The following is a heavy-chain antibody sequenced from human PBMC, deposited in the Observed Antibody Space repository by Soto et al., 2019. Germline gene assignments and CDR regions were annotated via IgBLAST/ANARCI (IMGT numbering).Heavy chain of an antibody. D-gene: IGHD6-13*01. J-gene: IGHJ4*02. CDR3: AKSPLSSIAAAGMFDY. V-gene: IGHV3-23*01. CDR1: GFTFSSYA. Sequence: GGSLRLSCAASGFTFSSYAMSWVRQAPGKGLEWVSAISGSGGSTYYADSVKGRFTISRDNSKNTLYLQMNSLRAEDTAVYYCAKSPLSSIAAAGMFDYWGQGTLVTVSS. CDR2: ISGSGGST.